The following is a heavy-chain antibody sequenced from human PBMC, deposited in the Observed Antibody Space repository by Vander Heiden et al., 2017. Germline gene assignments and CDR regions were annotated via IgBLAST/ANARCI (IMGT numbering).Heavy chain of an antibody. CDR1: GFTFSSYG. J-gene: IGHJ6*02. D-gene: IGHD4-17*01. Sequence: QVQLVESGGGVVQPGRSLRLSCAASGFTFSSYGMDWVRQAPGKGLEWVEVIWYDGSNKYYADSVKGRFTISRDNSKNTLYLQMNSLRAEDTAVYYCARDDNGDYETVYYYYGMDVWGQGTTVTVSS. CDR2: IWYDGSNK. V-gene: IGHV3-33*01. CDR3: ARDDNGDYETVYYYYGMDV.